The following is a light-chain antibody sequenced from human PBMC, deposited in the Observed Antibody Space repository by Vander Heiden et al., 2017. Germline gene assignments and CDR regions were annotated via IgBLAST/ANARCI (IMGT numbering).Light chain of an antibody. CDR3: QQDGSSPST. CDR1: QSVSSSY. CDR2: GAS. J-gene: IGKJ4*01. Sequence: ELVLTQSPGTLSLSPGERATLSCRASQSVSSSYLAWYQHKPGQAPRLPIYGASSSATGIPDRFSGSGSGTDFTLTISRLEPEDFAVYYCQQDGSSPSTFGGGTKVEIK. V-gene: IGKV3-20*01.